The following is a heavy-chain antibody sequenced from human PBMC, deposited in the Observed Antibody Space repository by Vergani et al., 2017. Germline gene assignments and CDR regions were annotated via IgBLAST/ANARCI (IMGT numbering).Heavy chain of an antibody. CDR1: GGSISSGGYY. D-gene: IGHD6-13*01. Sequence: QVQLQESGPGLVKPSQTLSLTCTVSGGSISSGGYYWSWIRQHPGKGLEWIGYIYYSGSTYYNPSLKSRVTISVDTSKNQFSLKLSSVTAADTAVYYCARGVAAAGYNWFDPWGQGTLVTVSS. V-gene: IGHV4-31*03. J-gene: IGHJ5*02. CDR2: IYYSGST. CDR3: ARGVAAAGYNWFDP.